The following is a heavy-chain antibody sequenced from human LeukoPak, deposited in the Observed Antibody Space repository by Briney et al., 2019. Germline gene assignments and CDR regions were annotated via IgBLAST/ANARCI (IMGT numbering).Heavy chain of an antibody. J-gene: IGHJ4*02. CDR3: ARESASSFFDY. CDR2: INPKSGRT. Sequence: GASVKVSCKTSGYTFTNYDITWVRQATGQGLEWMGWINPKSGRTGYAQKFPGTVTFTRNTHKSTPYMELQKLGPHAPAVYYCARESASSFFDYWGQGTLLTVSS. V-gene: IGHV1-8*02. CDR1: GYTFTNYD.